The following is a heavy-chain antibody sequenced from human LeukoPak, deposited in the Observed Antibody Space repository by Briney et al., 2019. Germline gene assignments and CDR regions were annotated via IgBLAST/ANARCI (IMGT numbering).Heavy chain of an antibody. D-gene: IGHD2-21*02. J-gene: IGHJ4*02. CDR3: ARERASCGGDCLDY. CDR2: MDSSGSLI. CDR1: GFTFSSYE. Sequence: GESLKISCAASGFTFSSYEINWVRQAPGRGLGWVSYMDSSGSLIYYADSVKGRFTVSRDNAQNSLYLQMNSLRAEDTALYYCARERASCGGDCLDYWGQGTLVTVSS. V-gene: IGHV3-48*03.